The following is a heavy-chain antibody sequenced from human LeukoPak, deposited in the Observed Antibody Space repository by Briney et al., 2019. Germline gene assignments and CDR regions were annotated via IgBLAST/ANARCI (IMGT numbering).Heavy chain of an antibody. CDR2: ISSGGSNI. D-gene: IGHD3-10*01. CDR3: ATDRNYDRSGMVPEY. CDR1: GFTFSSSS. Sequence: GGSLRLSCAASGFTFSSSSMNWVRQAPGKGPEWVSYISSGGSNIYYADSVEGRFTISRDTAKKSLYMQMHSLRAEDTAVYYCATDRNYDRSGMVPEYWGQGTLVTVSS. J-gene: IGHJ4*02. V-gene: IGHV3-48*03.